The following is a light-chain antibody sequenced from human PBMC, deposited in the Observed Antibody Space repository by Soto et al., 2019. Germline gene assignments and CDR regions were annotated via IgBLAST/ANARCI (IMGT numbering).Light chain of an antibody. Sequence: AIQMTQSPSSLSASVGDRVTITCRASQGIRNDLDWFQQKPGKAPKLLIYAASNLQSGVPARFSGSGSGTDFTLTISSLQPEDFATYYCQQYNSYSSSTFGGGTKVDIK. CDR2: AAS. CDR1: QGIRND. J-gene: IGKJ4*01. CDR3: QQYNSYSSST. V-gene: IGKV1-6*01.